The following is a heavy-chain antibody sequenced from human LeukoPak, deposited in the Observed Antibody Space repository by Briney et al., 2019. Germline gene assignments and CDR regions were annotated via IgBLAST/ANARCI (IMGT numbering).Heavy chain of an antibody. V-gene: IGHV1-69*01. D-gene: IGHD3-10*01. CDR2: IIPIFGTA. CDR1: GGTFSSYA. J-gene: IGHJ6*04. Sequence: SVKVSCKASGGTFSSYAISWVRQAPGQGLEWMGGIIPIFGTANYAQKFQGRVTITADESTSTAYMELSSLRSEDTAVYYCASVSLRGWEVYYYGSGSYDYYYGMDVWGKGTTVTVSS. CDR3: ASVSLRGWEVYYYGSGSYDYYYGMDV.